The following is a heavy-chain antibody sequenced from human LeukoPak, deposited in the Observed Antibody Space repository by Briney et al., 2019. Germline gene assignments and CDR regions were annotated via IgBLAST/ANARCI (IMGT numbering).Heavy chain of an antibody. D-gene: IGHD6-19*01. V-gene: IGHV3-30*18. J-gene: IGHJ4*02. CDR3: ANGPREWLATPWAGVVY. CDR1: GFTFSTYW. Sequence: PGGSLRVSCAASGFTFSTYWMHWVRQAPGKGLEWVAVISYDGSNKYYADSVKGRFPISRDNSKNTLYLQMNSLRAEDTAVYYCANGPREWLATPWAGVVYWGQGTLVTVSS. CDR2: ISYDGSNK.